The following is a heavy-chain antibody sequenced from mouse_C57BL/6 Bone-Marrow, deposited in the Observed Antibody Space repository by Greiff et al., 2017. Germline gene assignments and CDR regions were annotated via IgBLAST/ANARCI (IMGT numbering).Heavy chain of an antibody. J-gene: IGHJ2*01. Sequence: EVKLQESGPELVKPGASVKISCKASGYSFTGYYMNWVKQSPEKSLEWIGEINPSTGGTTYNQKFKAKATLTVDKSSSTAYMQLKSLTSEDSAVYYCARKGYGSSYGFDYWGQGTTLTVSS. CDR2: INPSTGGT. D-gene: IGHD1-1*01. V-gene: IGHV1-42*01. CDR1: GYSFTGYY. CDR3: ARKGYGSSYGFDY.